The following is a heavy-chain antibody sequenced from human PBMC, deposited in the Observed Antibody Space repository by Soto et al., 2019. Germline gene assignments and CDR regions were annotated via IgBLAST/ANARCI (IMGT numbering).Heavy chain of an antibody. CDR3: ARGNDWKSSTFDI. Sequence: QVQLQESGPGLVKPSETLSLTCTVAGGSLTDHYWNWFRQSPGRGLQWIGYVYYSGATSYNPSLTSRVTMTVDTSKNQFSLKLRSVTAADTAVYFCARGNDWKSSTFDIWGQGTMVCVSS. J-gene: IGHJ3*02. V-gene: IGHV4-59*11. CDR1: GGSLTDHY. CDR2: VYYSGAT. D-gene: IGHD2-21*01.